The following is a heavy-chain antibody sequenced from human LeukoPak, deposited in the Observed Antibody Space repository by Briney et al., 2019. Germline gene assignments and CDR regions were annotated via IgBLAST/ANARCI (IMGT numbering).Heavy chain of an antibody. J-gene: IGHJ5*02. D-gene: IGHD2-21*02. Sequence: PGGSLRLSCAASGFTFDDYAMHWVRQAPGKGLEWVSGISWNSGSIGYADSVKGRFTISRDNSKNTLYLQMNSLRAEDTAVYYCAKALNPNCGGDCNWFDPWGQGTLVTVSS. CDR2: ISWNSGSI. V-gene: IGHV3-9*01. CDR1: GFTFDDYA. CDR3: AKALNPNCGGDCNWFDP.